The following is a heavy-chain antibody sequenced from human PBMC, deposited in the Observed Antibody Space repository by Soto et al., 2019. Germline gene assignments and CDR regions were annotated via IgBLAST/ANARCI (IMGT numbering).Heavy chain of an antibody. J-gene: IGHJ4*02. CDR1: GGSVSSGSYY. D-gene: IGHD5-12*01. Sequence: QVQLQESGPGLVKPSETLSLTCSVSGGSVSSGSYYWSWIRQPPGKGLEWVGYVYSRGGPSCNPPLKSRVTTSLDTSKNQFSLKLSSVTAADTAVYYCARDGDGYNHWGQGTLVTVSS. CDR3: ARDGDGYNH. CDR2: VYSRGGP. V-gene: IGHV4-61*01.